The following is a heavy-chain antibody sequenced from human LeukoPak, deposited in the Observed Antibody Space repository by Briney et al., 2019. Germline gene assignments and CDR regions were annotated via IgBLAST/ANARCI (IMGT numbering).Heavy chain of an antibody. CDR2: IYTGGTT. J-gene: IGHJ3*01. D-gene: IGHD2-2*01. Sequence: GGSLRLSCAASGFTFSSYGMHWVRQAPGKGLEWVSVIYTGGTTDYADSVKGRFTISRHNSRNAVDLEMSSLRTEDTAVYYCARTIRKYAGAFDVWGQGTTVTVSS. CDR1: GFTFSSYG. V-gene: IGHV3-NL1*01. CDR3: ARTIRKYAGAFDV.